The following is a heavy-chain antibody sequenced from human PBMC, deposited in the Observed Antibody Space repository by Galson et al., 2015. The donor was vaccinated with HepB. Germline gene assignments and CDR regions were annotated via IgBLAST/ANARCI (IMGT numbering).Heavy chain of an antibody. V-gene: IGHV3-30*07. J-gene: IGHJ4*02. CDR3: ARTTPSYGRHWPYFDN. CDR1: GFTFSRHA. D-gene: IGHD3-10*01. CDR2: ISSDYTSK. Sequence: SLRLSCAVSGFTFSRHAFHWVRQAPGRGLEWVALISSDYTSKFYADSVMGRLTISRDNSKDTVYLQMNSLRDEDTAKYYCARTTPSYGRHWPYFDNWGQGILVTVSS.